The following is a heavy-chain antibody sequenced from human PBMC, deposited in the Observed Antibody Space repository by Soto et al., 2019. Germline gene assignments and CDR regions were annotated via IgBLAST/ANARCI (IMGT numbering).Heavy chain of an antibody. CDR1: GGTFSSYT. Sequence: QVQLVQSGAEVKKPGSSVKVSCKASGGTFSSYTISWVRQAPGQGLEWMGRIIPILGIANYAQKFQGRVTITGDKATSTANMELSSLRAEDTAVYYGARVAYSSSWPAEYFQHWGQGTLVTVSS. V-gene: IGHV1-69*02. CDR3: ARVAYSSSWPAEYFQH. D-gene: IGHD6-13*01. J-gene: IGHJ1*01. CDR2: IIPILGIA.